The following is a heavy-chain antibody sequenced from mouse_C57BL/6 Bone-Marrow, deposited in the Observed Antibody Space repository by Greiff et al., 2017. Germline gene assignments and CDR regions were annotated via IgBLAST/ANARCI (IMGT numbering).Heavy chain of an antibody. Sequence: VKLVESGPGLVAPSQSLSITCTVSGFSLTSYAISWVRQPPGKGLEWLGVIWTGGGTNYNSALKSRLSISKDNTKSQVFLKMNSLQTDDTARYYCARKGDGYNDYYAMDYWGQGTSVTVSS. J-gene: IGHJ4*01. V-gene: IGHV2-9-1*01. CDR1: GFSLTSYA. CDR3: ARKGDGYNDYYAMDY. CDR2: IWTGGGT. D-gene: IGHD2-3*01.